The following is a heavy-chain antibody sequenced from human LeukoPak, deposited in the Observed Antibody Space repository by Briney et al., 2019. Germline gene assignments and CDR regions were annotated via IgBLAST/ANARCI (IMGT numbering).Heavy chain of an antibody. V-gene: IGHV4-61*02. D-gene: IGHD2/OR15-2a*01. CDR2: IYTSGST. J-gene: IGHJ5*02. Sequence: SQTLSLTCTVSDGSISSGSYYWSWIRQPAGKGLEWIGRIYTSGSTNYNPSLKSRVTISVDTSKNQFSLKLSSVTAADTAVYYCARGKGNLNWFDPWGQGTLVTVSS. CDR3: ARGKGNLNWFDP. CDR1: DGSISSGSYY.